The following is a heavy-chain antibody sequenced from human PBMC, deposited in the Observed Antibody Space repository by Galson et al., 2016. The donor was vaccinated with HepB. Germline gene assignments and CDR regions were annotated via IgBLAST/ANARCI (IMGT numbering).Heavy chain of an antibody. CDR1: GLTVSDYG. J-gene: IGHJ4*02. CDR3: AKGGLEMAWD. Sequence: SLRLSCAASGLTVSDYGMYWVRQAPGKGLEWVAVISFDGNNKYYADSVKGRFTISRDNSKNMFYLQMNSLRPEDTAVYYCAKGGLEMAWDWGQGTLVTVSS. V-gene: IGHV3-30*18. CDR2: ISFDGNNK. D-gene: IGHD5-24*01.